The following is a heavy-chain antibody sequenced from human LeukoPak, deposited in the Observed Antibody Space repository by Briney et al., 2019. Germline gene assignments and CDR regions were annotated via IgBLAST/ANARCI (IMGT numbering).Heavy chain of an antibody. D-gene: IGHD3-22*01. CDR2: IKSKTDGGTT. CDR1: GFTFSSYE. CDR3: TTYIYYGSSGYYYFDY. Sequence: GGSLRLSCAASGFTFSSYEMNWVRQAPGKGLEWVGRIKSKTDGGTTDYAAPVKGRFTISRDDSKNTLYLQMNSLKTEDTAVYYCTTYIYYGSSGYYYFDYWGQGTLVTVSS. V-gene: IGHV3-15*01. J-gene: IGHJ4*02.